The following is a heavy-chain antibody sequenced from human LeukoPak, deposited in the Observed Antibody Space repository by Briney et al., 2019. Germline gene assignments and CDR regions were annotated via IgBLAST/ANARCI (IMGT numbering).Heavy chain of an antibody. Sequence: SGTLSLTCAVSGGSITRSNWWTWVRQSPGKGLQWIGEIYHSGSTNYNPSLKSRVTISVDTSKNQFSLKLSSVTAADTAVYYCARDWSGAPRDWGQGTLVTVSS. CDR1: GGSITRSNW. V-gene: IGHV4-4*02. CDR3: ARDWSGAPRD. J-gene: IGHJ4*02. D-gene: IGHD4/OR15-4a*01. CDR2: IYHSGST.